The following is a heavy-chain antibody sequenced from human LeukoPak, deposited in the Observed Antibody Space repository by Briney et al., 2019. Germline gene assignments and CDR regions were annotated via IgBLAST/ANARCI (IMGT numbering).Heavy chain of an antibody. CDR2: TYYRSEWFS. V-gene: IGHV6-1*01. J-gene: IGHJ3*01. Sequence: SQTLSLTCAISGDSVSSNSATWNWIRQSPSRGLEWLGRTYYRSEWFSDYAISVKSRIAINPGTSKNQFSLQLKSVTPEDTAVYYCARDQSWTTGFDVWGQGTIVTVSS. CDR1: GDSVSSNSAT. D-gene: IGHD2-8*02. CDR3: ARDQSWTTGFDV.